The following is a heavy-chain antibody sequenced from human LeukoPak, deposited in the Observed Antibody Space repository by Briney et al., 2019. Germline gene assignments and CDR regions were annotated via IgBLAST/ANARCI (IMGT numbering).Heavy chain of an antibody. D-gene: IGHD3-10*01. CDR3: ARDLRPSDYYYYMDV. J-gene: IGHJ6*03. Sequence: GASVKVSCKASGYTFSNYGISWVRQAPGQGLEWMAWISAYNGNTNYAQKFQGRVTMTTDTPTSTACMELRSLRSDDTAVYYCARDLRPSDYYYYMDVWGKGTTVTVSS. CDR1: GYTFSNYG. CDR2: ISAYNGNT. V-gene: IGHV1-18*01.